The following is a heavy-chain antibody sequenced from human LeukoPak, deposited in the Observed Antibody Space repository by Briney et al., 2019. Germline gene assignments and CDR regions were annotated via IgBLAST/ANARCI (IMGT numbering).Heavy chain of an antibody. J-gene: IGHJ4*02. Sequence: GGSLRLSCAASGFTFSSHAMSWFRQAPGKGLEWVSGISDIGRTYYAGSVKGRFIISRDNSKNTLYVQMNSLRAEDTAIYYCARERDSAFDSWGQGTLVTVSS. CDR3: ARERDSAFDS. D-gene: IGHD4-11*01. CDR1: GFTFSSHA. CDR2: ISDIGRT. V-gene: IGHV3-23*01.